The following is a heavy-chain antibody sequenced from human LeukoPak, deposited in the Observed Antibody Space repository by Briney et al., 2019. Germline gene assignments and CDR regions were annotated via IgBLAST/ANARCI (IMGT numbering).Heavy chain of an antibody. CDR2: ISGSGGST. J-gene: IGHJ4*02. CDR1: GFTFSSYG. CDR3: AKVRYSAARTFDY. D-gene: IGHD6-13*01. V-gene: IGHV3-23*01. Sequence: QAGGTLRLSCAASGFTFSSYGMSWVRQAPGKGLDWVSAISGSGGSTYYADSVKGRFTISRDNSKNTLYLQMNSLRAEDTAVYYCAKVRYSAARTFDYWGQGTLVTVSS.